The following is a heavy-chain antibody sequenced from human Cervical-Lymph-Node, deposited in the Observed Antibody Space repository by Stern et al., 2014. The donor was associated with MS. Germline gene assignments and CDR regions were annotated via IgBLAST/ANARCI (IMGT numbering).Heavy chain of an antibody. CDR1: GYTFTSYG. Sequence: DQLVESGPEVKKPGASVKVSCKASGYTFTSYGIAWVRQAPGQVLEWMGWISAYNGNTNYERKLQGRVTLTTNTTTSTAYMELRSLRSDDTAIYFCARSGTRVPRGYWGQGTLITVSS. CDR2: ISAYNGNT. CDR3: ARSGTRVPRGY. J-gene: IGHJ4*02. V-gene: IGHV1-18*04. D-gene: IGHD6-25*01.